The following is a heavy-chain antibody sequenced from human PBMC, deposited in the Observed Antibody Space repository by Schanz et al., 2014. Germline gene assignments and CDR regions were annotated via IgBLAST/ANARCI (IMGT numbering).Heavy chain of an antibody. V-gene: IGHV3-30*03. J-gene: IGHJ4*02. D-gene: IGHD3-9*01. CDR2: MSYDGSIK. Sequence: VQLLESGGGLVQPGGSLRLSCEASGFDFNSYSMNWVRQAPGKGLEWVAAMSYDGSIKYYGDSVKGRFTISRDNSKNTLYLHMNTRRSDDTAVYYCARDAADFYDILTEEDYWGQGTLVTVSS. CDR3: ARDAADFYDILTEEDY. CDR1: GFDFNSYS.